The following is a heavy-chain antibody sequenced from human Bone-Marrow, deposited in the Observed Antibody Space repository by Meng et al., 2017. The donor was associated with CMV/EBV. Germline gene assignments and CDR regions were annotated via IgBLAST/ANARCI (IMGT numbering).Heavy chain of an antibody. CDR1: GFTFSDHY. CDR3: VRGGRNFDTSGFDY. CDR2: SRSKPNSYFT. V-gene: IGHV3-72*01. J-gene: IGHJ4*01. D-gene: IGHD3-22*01. Sequence: SGFTFSDHYMDWVRQAPGRGREGVGRSRSKPNSYFTEYAAALKGRFTISRDDSKNSLYLQMNSLQAGDTAVYYCVRGGRNFDTSGFDYWGQGALVTVSS.